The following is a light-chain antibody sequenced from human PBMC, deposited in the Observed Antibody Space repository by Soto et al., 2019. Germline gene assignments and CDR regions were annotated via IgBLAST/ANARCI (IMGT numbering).Light chain of an antibody. CDR2: DAS. CDR1: QSVSSY. Sequence: EIVLTQSPATLSLSPGERATLSCRASQSVSSYLAWYQQKTGQAPRLLIYDASNRATGIPARFSGSGSGTDFTPTISSLEPEDFAVYYCQQRSNWLLPFGGGTKVEIK. V-gene: IGKV3-11*01. J-gene: IGKJ4*01. CDR3: QQRSNWLLP.